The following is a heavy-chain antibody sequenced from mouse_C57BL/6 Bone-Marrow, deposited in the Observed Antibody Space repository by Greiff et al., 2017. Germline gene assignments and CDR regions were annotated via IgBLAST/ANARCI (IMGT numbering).Heavy chain of an antibody. CDR2: IYPRSGNT. V-gene: IGHV1-81*01. CDR1: GYTFTSYG. Sequence: VKVVESGAELARPGASVKLSCKASGYTFTSYGISWVKQRTGQGLEWIGEIYPRSGNTYYNEKFKGKATLTADKSSSTAYMELRSLTSDDSAVYFCARVGPMDYWGQGTSVTVSS. J-gene: IGHJ4*01. CDR3: ARVGPMDY.